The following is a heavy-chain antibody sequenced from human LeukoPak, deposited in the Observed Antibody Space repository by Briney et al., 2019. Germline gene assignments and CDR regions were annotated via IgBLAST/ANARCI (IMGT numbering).Heavy chain of an antibody. CDR3: AKVEQLVLGAFDV. V-gene: IGHV3-23*01. CDR1: GFTFSSYA. D-gene: IGHD6-6*01. CDR2: ISGSGGST. Sequence: GGSLRLSCASSGFTFSSYAMSWVRQAPGKGLEWVSAISGSGGSTYYADSVKGRFTISRDNSKNTLYLQMNSLRAEDTAVYYCAKVEQLVLGAFDVWGQGTMVTVFS. J-gene: IGHJ3*01.